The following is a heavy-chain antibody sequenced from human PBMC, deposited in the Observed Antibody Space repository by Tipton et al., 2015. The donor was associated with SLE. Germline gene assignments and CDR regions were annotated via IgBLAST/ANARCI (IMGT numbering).Heavy chain of an antibody. Sequence: QVQLVQSGAEVKKPGASVKVSCKASGYTFTNYGISWVRQAPGQGLEWMGWISPYNGNTDSAQNLQGRVTMTADTSTTTAYMELRSLRSDDTAVYYCARGERFLEWLSPWYFDYWGQGTLVTVSS. J-gene: IGHJ4*02. V-gene: IGHV1-18*01. D-gene: IGHD3-3*01. CDR2: ISPYNGNT. CDR3: ARGERFLEWLSPWYFDY. CDR1: GYTFTNYG.